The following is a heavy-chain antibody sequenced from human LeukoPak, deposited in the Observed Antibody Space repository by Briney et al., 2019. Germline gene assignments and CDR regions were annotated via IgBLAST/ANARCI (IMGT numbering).Heavy chain of an antibody. CDR1: GGSFSGYC. CDR2: INHSGST. D-gene: IGHD6-19*01. J-gene: IGHJ4*02. V-gene: IGHV4-34*01. Sequence: SETLSLTCAVYGGSFSGYCWSWIRQPPGKGLEWIGEINHSGSTNYNPSLTSRVTISVDTSKSQFSLKLNSVTPEDTAVYYCARGSSSSRRGEWLVPHFDYWGQGTLVTVSS. CDR3: ARGSSSSRRGEWLVPHFDY.